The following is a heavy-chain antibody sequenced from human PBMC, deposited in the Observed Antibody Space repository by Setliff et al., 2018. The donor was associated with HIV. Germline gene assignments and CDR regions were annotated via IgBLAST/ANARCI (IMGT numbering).Heavy chain of an antibody. CDR1: GGSIGSYY. CDR2: VSYTGSA. CDR3: ARASYAAGGGFYSYYYMDV. Sequence: ASETLSLTCNVSGGSIGSYYWSWTRHLPGKGLEWVGYVSYTGSANYNPSLKSRAAMAVDTSKNQISLKMISVTAADTALYYCARASYAAGGGFYSYYYMDVWGKGTAVTVSS. D-gene: IGHD6-25*01. V-gene: IGHV4-59*01. J-gene: IGHJ6*03.